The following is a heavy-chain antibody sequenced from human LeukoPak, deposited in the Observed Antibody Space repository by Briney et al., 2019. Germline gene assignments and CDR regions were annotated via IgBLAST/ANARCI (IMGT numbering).Heavy chain of an antibody. V-gene: IGHV3-64*01. Sequence: GGSLRLSCAASGFTFSSYVMHWVRQAPGKGLEYVSAISSNGGSTCYANSVKGRFTISRDNSKNTLYLQMGSLRAEDMAVYYCARGSSSWFVYNWFDPWGQGTLVTVSS. CDR2: ISSNGGST. CDR1: GFTFSSYV. D-gene: IGHD6-13*01. J-gene: IGHJ5*02. CDR3: ARGSSSWFVYNWFDP.